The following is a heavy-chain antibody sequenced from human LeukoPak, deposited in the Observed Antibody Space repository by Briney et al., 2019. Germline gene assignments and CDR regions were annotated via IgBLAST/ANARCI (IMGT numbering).Heavy chain of an antibody. D-gene: IGHD1-26*01. CDR3: AKGGKWELGTFDY. CDR1: GFTFSSYG. CDR2: ISGSGGST. J-gene: IGHJ4*02. Sequence: GGTLRLSCAASGFTFSSYGMSWVRQAPGKGLEWVSAISGSGGSTYYADSVKGRFTISRDNSKNTLYLQMNSLRAEDTAVYYCAKGGKWELGTFDYWGQGTLVTVSS. V-gene: IGHV3-23*01.